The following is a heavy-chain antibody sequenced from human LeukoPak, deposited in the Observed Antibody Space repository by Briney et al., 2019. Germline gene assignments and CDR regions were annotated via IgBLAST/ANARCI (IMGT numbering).Heavy chain of an antibody. V-gene: IGHV3-30*02. D-gene: IGHD5-24*01. CDR3: AAINIAQLPIRVY. J-gene: IGHJ4*02. CDR2: IRYDGSDK. CDR1: GITFSRNG. Sequence: GGSLRLSCLVSGITFSRNGFHWVRQAPGKGLEWVSFIRYDGSDKYYADSVKGRFTISRDNSKDTLYLQMNSLRVEDTAVYYCAAINIAQLPIRVYWGQGTLVTVSS.